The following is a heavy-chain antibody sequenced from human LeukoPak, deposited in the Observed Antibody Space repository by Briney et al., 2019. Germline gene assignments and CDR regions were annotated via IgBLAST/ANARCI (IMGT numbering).Heavy chain of an antibody. Sequence: PSETLSLTCTVSGGSISSSSYYWGWIRQPPGKGLEWIGEINHSGSTNYNPSLKSRVTISVDTSKNQFSLKLSSVTAADTAVYYCARGTYGGKGYWGQGTLVTVSS. V-gene: IGHV4-39*07. CDR1: GGSISSSSYY. CDR2: INHSGST. CDR3: ARGTYGGKGY. D-gene: IGHD4-23*01. J-gene: IGHJ4*02.